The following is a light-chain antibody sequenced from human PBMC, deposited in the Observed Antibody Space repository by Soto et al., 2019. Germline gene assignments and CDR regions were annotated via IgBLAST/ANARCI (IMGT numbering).Light chain of an antibody. CDR2: DAA. CDR3: QQTSSAPFT. J-gene: IGKJ3*01. Sequence: DIEMSQSAYSLSAAVGGRVTITCRASQNINTYLNWYQQKPGKAPKLLIFDAASLQSGGPSRFSGSGSRTDFTLTITSLQPEDFETYYCQQTSSAPFTFGTGTKV. CDR1: QNINTY. V-gene: IGKV1-39*01.